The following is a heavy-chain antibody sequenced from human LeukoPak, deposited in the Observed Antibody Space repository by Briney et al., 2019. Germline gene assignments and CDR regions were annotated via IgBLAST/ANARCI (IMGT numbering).Heavy chain of an antibody. CDR3: ARPYYDILTGYYEYYFDY. J-gene: IGHJ4*02. V-gene: IGHV4-34*01. CDR2: INHSGST. CDR1: GGSFSGYY. D-gene: IGHD3-9*01. Sequence: KPSETLSLTCAVYGGSFSGYYWSWIRQPPGKGLEWIGEINHSGSTNYNPSLKSRVTISVDTSKNQFSLKLSSVTAADTAVYYCARPYYDILTGYYEYYFDYWGQGTLVTVSS.